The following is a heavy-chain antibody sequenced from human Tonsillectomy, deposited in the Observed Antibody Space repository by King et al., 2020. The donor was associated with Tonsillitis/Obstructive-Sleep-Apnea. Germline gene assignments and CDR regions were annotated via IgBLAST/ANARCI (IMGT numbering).Heavy chain of an antibody. CDR3: EKDRSSVPAASNY. V-gene: IGHV3-23*04. D-gene: IGHD2-2*01. CDR2: ISGSGDTI. J-gene: IGHJ4*02. CDR1: GFTFSNYA. Sequence: VQLVESGGGLVQPGGSLRLSCAASGFTFSNYAMSWVRQAPGKGLEWVSGISGSGDTIYYADSVKGRFTISRDNSKNTLYLQINSLRADVTAVYYCEKDRSSVPAASNYCGQGTLVTVSS.